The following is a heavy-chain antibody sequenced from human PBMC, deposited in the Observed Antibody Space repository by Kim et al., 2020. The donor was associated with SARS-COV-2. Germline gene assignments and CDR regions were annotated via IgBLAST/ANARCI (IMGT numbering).Heavy chain of an antibody. V-gene: IGHV3-21*01. Sequence: GGSLRLSCAASGFTFSSFSMNWVRQAPGRGLEWVSSISSSGLYFYYAASVQGRFTISRDKAKNSLYLQMNSLRVEDTAVYYCATDGILEATTPFYFDSWGQGTLVSVSS. D-gene: IGHD1-26*01. CDR2: ISSSGLYF. CDR3: ATDGILEATTPFYFDS. CDR1: GFTFSSFS. J-gene: IGHJ4*02.